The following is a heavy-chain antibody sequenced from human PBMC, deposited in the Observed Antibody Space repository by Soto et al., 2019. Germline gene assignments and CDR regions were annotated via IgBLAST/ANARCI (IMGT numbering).Heavy chain of an antibody. CDR2: ISAYNGNT. J-gene: IGHJ6*02. CDR1: GYTFTSYG. D-gene: IGHD6-13*01. V-gene: IGHV1-18*04. CDR3: ARDGAQQVAYCYYYGMGV. Sequence: QVPLVQSGAEVKKPGASVKVSCKASGYTFTSYGISWVRQAPGQGLEWMGWISAYNGNTNYAQKLQGRGTMTTDTSKSAAYTELMSLRCDDTDVYYGARDGAQQVAYCYYYGMGVWGRGTTVTVSS.